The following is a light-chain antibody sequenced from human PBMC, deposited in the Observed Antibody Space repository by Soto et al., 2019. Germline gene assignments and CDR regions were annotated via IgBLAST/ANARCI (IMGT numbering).Light chain of an antibody. J-gene: IGLJ1*01. Sequence: QSALTQPPSASGSPGQSVTLSCTGTSSDVGGYDYVSWYQQFPGKAPKLLIFEVSKRPSGVPDRFSGSKTGNTASLTVSGLQAEDEADYYCTSYAGNNNCVFGTGTKLTVL. V-gene: IGLV2-8*01. CDR1: SSDVGGYDY. CDR2: EVS. CDR3: TSYAGNNNCV.